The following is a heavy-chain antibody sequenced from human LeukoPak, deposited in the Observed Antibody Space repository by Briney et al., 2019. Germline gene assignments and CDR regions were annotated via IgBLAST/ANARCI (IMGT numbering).Heavy chain of an antibody. V-gene: IGHV4-39*01. Sequence: WVRQGPGKGLEWIGNIYSSGSTYYNASLQSRVTISIDTSKNQFSLRLNSVTAADTAMYYCAKSGGYGLIDYWGQGTRVTVSS. CDR2: IYSSGST. CDR3: AKSGGYGLIDY. D-gene: IGHD1-26*01. J-gene: IGHJ4*02.